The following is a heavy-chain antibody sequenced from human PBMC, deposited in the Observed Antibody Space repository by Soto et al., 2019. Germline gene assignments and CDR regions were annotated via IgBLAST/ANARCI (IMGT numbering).Heavy chain of an antibody. CDR3: ARDWGRRDGYNPVY. Sequence: GASVKVSCKASGYTFTGYYMHWVRQAPGQGLEWMGWINPNSGGTNYAQKFQGRVTMTRDTSISTAYMELSRLRSDDTAVYYCARDWGRRDGYNPVYWGQGTLVTVSS. CDR1: GYTFTGYY. J-gene: IGHJ4*02. CDR2: INPNSGGT. D-gene: IGHD5-12*01. V-gene: IGHV1-2*02.